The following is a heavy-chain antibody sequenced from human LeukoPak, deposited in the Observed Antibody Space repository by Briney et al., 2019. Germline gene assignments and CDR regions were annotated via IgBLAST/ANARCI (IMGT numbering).Heavy chain of an antibody. CDR1: GFTFSSYA. CDR2: ISYDGSNK. Sequence: GGSLRLSCAASGFTFSSYAMHWVRQAPGKGLEWVAVISYDGSNKYYADSVKGRFTISRDNSKNTLYLQMNSLRAEDTAVYYCARYCSSTSCFGGIWGQGTMVTVSS. V-gene: IGHV3-30-3*01. CDR3: ARYCSSTSCFGGI. J-gene: IGHJ3*02. D-gene: IGHD2-2*01.